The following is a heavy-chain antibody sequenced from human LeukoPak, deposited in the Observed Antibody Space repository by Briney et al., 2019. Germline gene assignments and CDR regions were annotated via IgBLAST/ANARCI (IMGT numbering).Heavy chain of an antibody. CDR2: ISSSSSTI. D-gene: IGHD1-26*01. J-gene: IGHJ4*02. CDR1: GFTFSSYA. CDR3: ARGGVTPIVGADFDY. V-gene: IGHV3-48*04. Sequence: PGGSLRLSCAASGFTFSSYAMHWVRQAPGKGLEWVSYISSSSSTIYYADSVKGRFTISRDNAKNSLYLQMNSLRAEDTAVYYCARGGVTPIVGADFDYWGQGTLVTVSS.